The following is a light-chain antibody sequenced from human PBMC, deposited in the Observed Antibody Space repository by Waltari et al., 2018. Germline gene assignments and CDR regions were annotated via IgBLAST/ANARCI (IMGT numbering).Light chain of an antibody. CDR1: QSLGSH. CDR2: VAS. J-gene: IGKJ1*01. CDR3: QQSYGTPWT. Sequence: DIQMTQSPSSLSASVGDRVTITCRASQSLGSHLNWYQQKPGEAPNLLIYVASNLESGVPSRFSGSGFGTDFTLTITSLEPEDFATYYCQQSYGTPWTFGQGTRVEIK. V-gene: IGKV1-39*01.